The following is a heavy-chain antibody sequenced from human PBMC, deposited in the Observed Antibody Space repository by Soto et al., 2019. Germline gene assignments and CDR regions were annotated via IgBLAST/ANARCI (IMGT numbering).Heavy chain of an antibody. J-gene: IGHJ4*02. CDR1: GFTVSNNY. CDR2: IYSGGYR. Sequence: GGSLRPSCAVPGFTVSNNYMSWVRQAPGKGLEGGSFIYSGGYRAYGDSVKGRFTISRDNAKNSLYLEMNSLRAEDTAVYYCARESEDLTSNFDYWGQGTLVTVSS. CDR3: ARESEDLTSNFDY. V-gene: IGHV3-53*01.